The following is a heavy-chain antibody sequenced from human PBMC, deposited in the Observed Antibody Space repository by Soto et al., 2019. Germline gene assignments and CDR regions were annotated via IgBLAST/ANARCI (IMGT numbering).Heavy chain of an antibody. CDR2: IIPGFDTT. J-gene: IGHJ6*02. D-gene: IGHD5-18*01. CDR3: ARDQGLFVHTGMVIDYYGMDV. Sequence: QVHLVQSGAEVRKPGSSVKVSCTTSGGTFTSYAVSWVRQVPGQGLQWMGGIIPGFDTTFYAQKFQGRVTITADESTNSAYMELRGLISEDTAVYYCARDQGLFVHTGMVIDYYGMDVWGPGTTVTVSS. V-gene: IGHV1-69*01. CDR1: GGTFTSYA.